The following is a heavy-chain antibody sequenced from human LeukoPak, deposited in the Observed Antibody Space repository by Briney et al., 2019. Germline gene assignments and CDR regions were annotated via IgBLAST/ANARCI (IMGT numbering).Heavy chain of an antibody. V-gene: IGHV3-23*01. J-gene: IGHJ4*02. D-gene: IGHD1-26*01. CDR2: ISGSGGST. CDR3: AKDSEWALLSPFDY. Sequence: GTLRLSCAASGFTFSSYAMSWVRQAPGKGLEWVSAISGSGGSTYYADSVKRQFTISRDNSKNTLYLQMNSLRAEDTAVYYCAKDSEWALLSPFDYWGQGTLVTVSS. CDR1: GFTFSSYA.